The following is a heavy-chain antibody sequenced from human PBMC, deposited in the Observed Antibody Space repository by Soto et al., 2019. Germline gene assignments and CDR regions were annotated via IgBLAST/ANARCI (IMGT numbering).Heavy chain of an antibody. J-gene: IGHJ6*02. CDR2: IYHSGST. Sequence: SETLSLTCTVSGGSIGTYYWSWIRQSPGKGMEWIGYIYHSGSTNYNPSLKSRATISVDTSKKQFSLRLSSVTAADTAVYYCATHNITMIVGKGDYYYCTDVWGQGTTVTVSS. CDR1: GGSIGTYY. CDR3: ATHNITMIVGKGDYYYCTDV. D-gene: IGHD3-22*01. V-gene: IGHV4-59*12.